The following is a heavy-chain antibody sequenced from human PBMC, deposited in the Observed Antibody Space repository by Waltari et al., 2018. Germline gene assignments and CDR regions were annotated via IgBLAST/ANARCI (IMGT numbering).Heavy chain of an antibody. V-gene: IGHV3-30*02. CDR3: ASGGKIVVVPADY. CDR2: IRYDGSDK. Sequence: QAQLVESGGGVVHPGGSLRLSCTASGFSFRSYGMHWVRQTPGKGLEWVAFIRYDGSDKYYADSVKGRFTISRDTSKNTVYLQMNSLRSEDTAVYYCASGGKIVVVPADYWGQGTLVTVSS. D-gene: IGHD2-2*01. CDR1: GFSFRSYG. J-gene: IGHJ4*02.